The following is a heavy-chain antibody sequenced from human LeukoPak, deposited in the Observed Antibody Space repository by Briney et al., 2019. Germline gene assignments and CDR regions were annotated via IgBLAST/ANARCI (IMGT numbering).Heavy chain of an antibody. D-gene: IGHD1-1*01. J-gene: IGHJ5*02. CDR3: AGDKETTGNGRPNWFDP. CDR2: IFQRGYS. CDR1: GYSISSGYY. Sequence: SETLSLTCAVSGYSISSGYYWGWIRQPPGKGLQWIGSIFQRGYSYYNPSLKSRVTISVDTSRNQFSLKLSSVTATDTAVYYCAGDKETTGNGRPNWFDPWGQGTLVTVSS. V-gene: IGHV4-38-2*01.